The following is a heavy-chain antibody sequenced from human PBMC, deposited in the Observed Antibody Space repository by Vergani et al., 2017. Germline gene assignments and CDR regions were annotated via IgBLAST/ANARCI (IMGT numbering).Heavy chain of an antibody. Sequence: QVQLVESGGGVVQPGGSLRLSCAASGFTFSSYAMHWVRQAPGKGLEWVAVISYDGSNKYYADSVKGRFTISRDNSKNTLYLQMNSLRAEDTAVYYCARAQRYCSGGSCYYYYYYYMDVWGKGTTVTVSS. D-gene: IGHD2-15*01. CDR2: ISYDGSNK. J-gene: IGHJ6*03. V-gene: IGHV3-30-3*01. CDR1: GFTFSSYA. CDR3: ARAQRYCSGGSCYYYYYYYMDV.